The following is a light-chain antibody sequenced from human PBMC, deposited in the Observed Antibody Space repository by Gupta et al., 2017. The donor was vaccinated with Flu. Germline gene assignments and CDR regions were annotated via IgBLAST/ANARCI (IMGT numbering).Light chain of an antibody. J-gene: IGLJ1*01. Sequence: QSVLAQPPSASGTPGQRVTISCSGSSSNIGSNEVNWYQQVPGAAPKLLIYGDIQRPSGVPDRFSGSKSGTSVSLATSALQSEDEADYYGAVSDDSLTGHYVFGTGTKVTV. V-gene: IGLV1-44*01. CDR1: SSNIGSNE. CDR2: GDI. CDR3: AVSDDSLTGHYV.